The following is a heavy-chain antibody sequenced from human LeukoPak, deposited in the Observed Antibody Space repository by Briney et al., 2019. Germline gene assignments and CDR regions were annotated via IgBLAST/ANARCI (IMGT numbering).Heavy chain of an antibody. Sequence: ASVKVSCKASGYTFTNYGISWVRQCPGQGLEWMGGIIPIFGTANYAQKFQGRVTITADESTSTAYMELSSLRSEDTAVHYCARLNDIVVVPAAIDYWGQGTLVTVSS. CDR2: IIPIFGTA. J-gene: IGHJ4*02. V-gene: IGHV1-69*13. D-gene: IGHD2-2*01. CDR1: GYTFTNYG. CDR3: ARLNDIVVVPAAIDY.